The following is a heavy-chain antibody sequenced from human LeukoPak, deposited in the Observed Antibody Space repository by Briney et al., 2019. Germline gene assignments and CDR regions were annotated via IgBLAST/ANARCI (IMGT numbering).Heavy chain of an antibody. CDR3: ARDRDDKIFGVGAFDI. V-gene: IGHV3-20*04. D-gene: IGHD3-3*01. Sequence: PGGSLRLSCAASGFTFDDYGMSWVRQAPGKGLEWVSGINWYGGSTGYADSVKGRFTISRDNAKNSLYLQMNSLRAEDTALYYCARDRDDKIFGVGAFDIWGQGTMVTVSS. J-gene: IGHJ3*02. CDR2: INWYGGST. CDR1: GFTFDDYG.